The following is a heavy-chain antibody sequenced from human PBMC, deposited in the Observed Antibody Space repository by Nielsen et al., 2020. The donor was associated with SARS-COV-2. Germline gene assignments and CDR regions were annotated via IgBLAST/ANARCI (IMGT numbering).Heavy chain of an antibody. V-gene: IGHV3-30-3*02. J-gene: IGHJ4*02. D-gene: IGHD6-13*01. CDR1: GFTFSSYA. CDR3: AKFRSWFYFDS. CDR2: ISYDGSNK. Sequence: GGSLRLSCAASGFTFSSYAMHWVRQAPGKGLEWVAVISYDGSNKHYADSVKGRFTISRDNSKDTLYLQMNGLRADDTAVYYCAKFRSWFYFDSWGQGTLVTVSS.